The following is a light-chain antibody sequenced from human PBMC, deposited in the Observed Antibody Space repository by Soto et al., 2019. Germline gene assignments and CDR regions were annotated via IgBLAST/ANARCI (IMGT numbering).Light chain of an antibody. V-gene: IGKV3-20*01. J-gene: IGKJ2*01. CDR1: QSVSSSY. Sequence: EIVLTQSPGTLSLSPGERATLSCRASQSVSSSYLAWYQQKPGQALRLLIYGASSRATGIPDRFSGSGSGTDFTLTISRLEPEDFAVYYCQQYGSSPPYTFGQGTKVEIK. CDR3: QQYGSSPPYT. CDR2: GAS.